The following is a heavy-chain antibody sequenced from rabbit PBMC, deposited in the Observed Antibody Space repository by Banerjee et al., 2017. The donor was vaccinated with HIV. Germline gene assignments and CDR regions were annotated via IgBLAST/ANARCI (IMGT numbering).Heavy chain of an antibody. CDR2: IDAGSSGST. V-gene: IGHV1S45*01. Sequence: QEPLKETGGGLVQPGGSLTLSCTASGFDISTYHMCWVRQAPGKGLEWIARIDAGSSGSTYYASWARGRFTISRPSSTTVTLQMTSLTAADTATYFCAREGAGYADLWGPGTLVTVS. D-gene: IGHD6-1*01. J-gene: IGHJ4*01. CDR1: GFDISTYH. CDR3: AREGAGYADL.